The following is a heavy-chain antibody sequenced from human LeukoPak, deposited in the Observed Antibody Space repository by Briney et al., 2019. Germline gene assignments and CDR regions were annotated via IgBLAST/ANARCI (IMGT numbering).Heavy chain of an antibody. J-gene: IGHJ4*02. CDR1: GFTFSSYS. D-gene: IGHD1-1*01. Sequence: TGGSLRLSCAASGFTFSSYSMSWVRQAPGKGLEWVSTISGSGGSTYYADSVKGRFTISRDNSKNTLYLQMSSLRAEDTAVYYCAKDLTGTTSSYDYWGQGTLVTVSS. CDR3: AKDLTGTTSSYDY. CDR2: ISGSGGST. V-gene: IGHV3-23*01.